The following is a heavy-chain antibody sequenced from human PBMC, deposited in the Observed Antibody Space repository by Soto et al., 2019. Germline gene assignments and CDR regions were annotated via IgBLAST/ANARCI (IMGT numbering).Heavy chain of an antibody. CDR1: GVPIRSYF. V-gene: IGHV4-59*01. CDR3: AGSKNRGVSFHY. D-gene: IGHD3-10*01. CDR2: NYYTADT. Sequence: PSETLSLTCTVSGVPIRSYFWSGSRQPPGKGLDWIDSNYYTADTKYSPSLESRATISADQSKKQFSLRLSPVTAADKALYYCAGSKNRGVSFHYWGQGALVTVS. J-gene: IGHJ4*02.